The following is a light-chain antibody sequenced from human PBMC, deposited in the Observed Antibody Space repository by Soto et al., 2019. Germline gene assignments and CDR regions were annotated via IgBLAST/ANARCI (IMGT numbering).Light chain of an antibody. CDR3: QQYTDWPSWT. Sequence: EKVMTQSPATLSMSPGERATLSCRASQSVGSFLAWYQQKPDQAPRLLIYGASTRATGIPARFSGSGSGAEFPLTISSLQAEDFAVYYCQQYTDWPSWTFGQGTKVE. V-gene: IGKV3-15*01. CDR1: QSVGSF. CDR2: GAS. J-gene: IGKJ1*01.